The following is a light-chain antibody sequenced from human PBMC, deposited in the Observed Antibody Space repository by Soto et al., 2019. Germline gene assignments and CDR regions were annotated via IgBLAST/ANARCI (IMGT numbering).Light chain of an antibody. CDR1: QSVSSY. Sequence: ELVLTQSPATLSLSPGERATLSCRASQSVSSYLAWYQQKPGQAPRLLIYDASNRATGIPARFSGGGSGTDFTLTISSLEPDDFAVYYCQQRSNWRFTFGPGTKVDIK. CDR3: QQRSNWRFT. V-gene: IGKV3-11*01. CDR2: DAS. J-gene: IGKJ3*01.